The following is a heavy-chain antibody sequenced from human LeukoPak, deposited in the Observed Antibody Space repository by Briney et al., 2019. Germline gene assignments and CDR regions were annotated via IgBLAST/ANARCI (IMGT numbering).Heavy chain of an antibody. Sequence: ASVKVSCKASGYTFTNHGISWVRQAPGHGLEWMGWISTYYGNTNYAQKLQGRVTMTTDTSTSTAFMELRSLRSDDAAVYYCARDEGYCTITTCYRNRFDPWGQGTLVTVSS. CDR2: ISTYYGNT. CDR3: ARDEGYCTITTCYRNRFDP. D-gene: IGHD2-2*01. V-gene: IGHV1-18*01. J-gene: IGHJ5*02. CDR1: GYTFTNHG.